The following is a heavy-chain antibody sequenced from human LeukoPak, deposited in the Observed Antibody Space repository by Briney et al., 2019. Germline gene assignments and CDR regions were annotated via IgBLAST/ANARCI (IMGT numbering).Heavy chain of an antibody. J-gene: IGHJ4*02. CDR1: GLSFSNDW. V-gene: IGHV3-15*01. D-gene: IGHD1-26*01. Sequence: GGSLRLSCAASGLSFSNDWMSWVRQAPGRGLEWVGRIKTKIDGGTIDYAAPVKGRFTISRDDSRNMLYLQMRSLRTEDTAVYYCTTDHEWAGYFGSRKPYDYWGQGTLVTVSS. CDR3: TTDHEWAGYFGSRKPYDY. CDR2: IKTKIDGGTI.